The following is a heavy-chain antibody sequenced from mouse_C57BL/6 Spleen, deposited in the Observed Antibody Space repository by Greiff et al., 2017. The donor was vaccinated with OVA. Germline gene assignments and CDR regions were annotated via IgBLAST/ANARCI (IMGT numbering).Heavy chain of an antibody. J-gene: IGHJ4*01. D-gene: IGHD2-3*01. CDR1: GFTFSSYA. CDR3: TRDGIYDGYPYYAMDY. Sequence: EVKVVESGEGLVKPGGSLKLSCAASGFTFSSYAMSWVRQTPEKRLEWVAYISSGGDYIYYADTVKSRFTISRDNARNTLYLQMSSLKSEDTAMYYCTRDGIYDGYPYYAMDYWGQGTSVTVSS. CDR2: ISSGGDYI. V-gene: IGHV5-9-1*02.